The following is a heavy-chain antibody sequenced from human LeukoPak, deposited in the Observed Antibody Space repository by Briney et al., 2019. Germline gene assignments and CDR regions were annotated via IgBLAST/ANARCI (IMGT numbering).Heavy chain of an antibody. CDR3: AKDSARYIFDY. Sequence: GXXLRLSCAASGFTFSSYAMSWVRQAPGKGLEWVSAISGSGGSTYYADSVKGRFTISRDNSKNTLYLQMNSLRAEDAAVYYCAKDSARYIFDYWGQGTLVTVSS. CDR2: ISGSGGST. V-gene: IGHV3-23*01. J-gene: IGHJ4*02. CDR1: GFTFSSYA. D-gene: IGHD1-14*01.